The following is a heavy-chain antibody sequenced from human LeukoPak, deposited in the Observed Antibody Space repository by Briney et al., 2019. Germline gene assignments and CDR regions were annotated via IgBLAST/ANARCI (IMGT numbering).Heavy chain of an antibody. CDR2: MFPDGRT. D-gene: IGHD4-17*01. J-gene: IGHJ4*02. V-gene: IGHV3-53*01. CDR3: ARTNPVYGDYDY. CDR1: GFSVNDNY. Sequence: GGSLRLSCAVSGFSVNDNYMSWVRQAPGKGLQWVSVMFPDGRTYYADSVKGRFTISRGLARNTLLLQMHSLRADDTAVHYCARTNPVYGDYDYWGQGTLVTVSS.